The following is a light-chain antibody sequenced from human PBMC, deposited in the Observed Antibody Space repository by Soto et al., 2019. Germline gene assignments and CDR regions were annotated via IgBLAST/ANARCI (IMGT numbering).Light chain of an antibody. CDR2: DVT. Sequence: QSALGQPASVSGSPGQSITISCTGKNSDVGGCNYVSWYQQHPGRAPKLMIYDVTNRPSGVSNRFSGSKSGNTASLTITGLQAEDEADYYCSSYTSSGTLYVFGTGTKVTVL. V-gene: IGLV2-14*01. CDR3: SSYTSSGTLYV. J-gene: IGLJ1*01. CDR1: NSDVGGCNY.